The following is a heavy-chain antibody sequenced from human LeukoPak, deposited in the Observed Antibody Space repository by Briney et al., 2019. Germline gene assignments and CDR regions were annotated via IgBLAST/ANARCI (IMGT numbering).Heavy chain of an antibody. CDR2: ISWNSGSI. V-gene: IGHV3-9*01. D-gene: IGHD3-22*01. CDR3: AKAIYYDSSGSIDY. Sequence: GGSLRLSCGASGFTFDDYAMHWVRQAPGKGLEWVSGISWNSGSIGYADSVKGRFTISRDNAKNSLYLQMNSLRAEDTALYYCAKAIYYDSSGSIDYWGQGTLVTVSS. J-gene: IGHJ4*02. CDR1: GFTFDDYA.